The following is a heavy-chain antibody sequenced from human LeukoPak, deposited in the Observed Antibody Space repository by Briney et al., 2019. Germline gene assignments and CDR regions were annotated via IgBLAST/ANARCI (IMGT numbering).Heavy chain of an antibody. CDR3: ARKGKGGYYRIDV. J-gene: IGHJ6*02. D-gene: IGHD3-10*01. CDR1: GYSFTSYW. V-gene: IGHV5-51*01. Sequence: GESLKISCKGSGYSFTSYWIGWVRKMPGKGLEWMGIIYPGDSDTRYSPSFPGQVNLSGDKSLRTPYLQWRSLKASDTAMYFCARKGKGGYYRIDVWGQGTTVTVSS. CDR2: IYPGDSDT.